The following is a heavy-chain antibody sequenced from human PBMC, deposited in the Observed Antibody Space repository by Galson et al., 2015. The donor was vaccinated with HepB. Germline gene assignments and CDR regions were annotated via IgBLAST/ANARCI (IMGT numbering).Heavy chain of an antibody. CDR3: ARAVVVVAATPHYYGMDV. J-gene: IGHJ6*02. CDR2: IIPIFGTA. D-gene: IGHD2-15*01. CDR1: GGTFSSYA. Sequence: SVKVSCKASGGTFSSYAISWVRQAPGQGLEWMGGIIPIFGTANHAQKFQGRVTITADKSTSTAYMELSSLRSEDTAVYYCARAVVVVAATPHYYGMDVWGQGTTVTVSS. V-gene: IGHV1-69*06.